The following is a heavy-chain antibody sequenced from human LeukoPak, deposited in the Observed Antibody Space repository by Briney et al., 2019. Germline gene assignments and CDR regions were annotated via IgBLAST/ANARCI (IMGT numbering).Heavy chain of an antibody. Sequence: GGSLRLSCAASGFTFSSYAMSWVRQAPGKGLEWVSYISSSSSTIYYADSVKGRFTISRDNSKNTLYLQMNSLRAEDTAVYYCARDAYCSGGSCYSHYFDYWGQGTLVTVSS. CDR2: ISSSSSTI. CDR1: GFTFSSYA. V-gene: IGHV3-48*01. CDR3: ARDAYCSGGSCYSHYFDY. D-gene: IGHD2-15*01. J-gene: IGHJ4*02.